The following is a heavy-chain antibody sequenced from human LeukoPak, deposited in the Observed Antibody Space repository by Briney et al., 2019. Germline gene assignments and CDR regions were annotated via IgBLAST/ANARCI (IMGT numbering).Heavy chain of an antibody. CDR3: ATPTGLRFGPYYYYGMDV. D-gene: IGHD3-3*01. CDR2: FDPEDGET. Sequence: GASVKVSCKVSGYTLTELSMHWVRQAPGKGLEWMGGFDPEDGETIYAQKFQGRVTMTEDTSTDTAYMELSSLRSEDTAMYYCATPTGLRFGPYYYYGMDVWGQGTTVTVSS. J-gene: IGHJ6*02. CDR1: GYTLTELS. V-gene: IGHV1-24*01.